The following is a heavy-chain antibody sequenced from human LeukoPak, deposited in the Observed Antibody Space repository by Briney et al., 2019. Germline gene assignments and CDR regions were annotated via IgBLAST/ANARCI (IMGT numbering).Heavy chain of an antibody. CDR1: GDSISSSNSY. D-gene: IGHD4-23*01. V-gene: IGHV4-39*07. CDR2: IYYSGNT. Sequence: PSETLSLTCTVSGDSISSSNSYWGWIRQPPGKGLEWFGSIYYSGNTYYNASLKSRVTISVDTPKNQFSLKLTSVTAADTAVYYCARDWGTVVTPTAWGVWGQGTLVTVSS. CDR3: ARDWGTVVTPTAWGV. J-gene: IGHJ4*02.